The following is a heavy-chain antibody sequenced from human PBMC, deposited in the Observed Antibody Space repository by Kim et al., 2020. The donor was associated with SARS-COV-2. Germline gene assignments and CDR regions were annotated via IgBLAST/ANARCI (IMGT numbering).Heavy chain of an antibody. J-gene: IGHJ4*02. V-gene: IGHV4-39*07. CDR3: ARASTNDYGDYPFDY. D-gene: IGHD4-17*01. Sequence: PSPTSQVTISVDTSKNQSSLKLSSGTAADTAVYYCARASTNDYGDYPFDYWGQGTLVTVSS.